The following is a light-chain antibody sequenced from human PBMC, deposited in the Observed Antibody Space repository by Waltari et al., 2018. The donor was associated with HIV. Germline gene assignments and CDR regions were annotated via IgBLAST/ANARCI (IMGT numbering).Light chain of an antibody. CDR2: AAS. CDR3: QQSYSTPVT. Sequence: DIQMTHSPSSLSASVGDRVTITCRASQSISSYLNWYQQKPGKAPKVLIYAASSLQSGVPSRFSGSGSGTDFTLTISSLQPEDFATYYCQQSYSTPVTFGGGTKVEIK. V-gene: IGKV1-39*01. CDR1: QSISSY. J-gene: IGKJ4*01.